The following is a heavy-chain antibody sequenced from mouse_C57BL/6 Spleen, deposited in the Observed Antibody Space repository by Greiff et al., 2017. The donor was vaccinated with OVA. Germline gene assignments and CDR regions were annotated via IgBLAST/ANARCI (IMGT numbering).Heavy chain of an antibody. J-gene: IGHJ2*01. CDR3: ARNYYGSSPWYFDY. D-gene: IGHD1-1*01. CDR2: IDPNSGGT. CDR1: GYTFTSYW. V-gene: IGHV1-72*01. Sequence: QVHVKQPGAELVKPGASVKLSCKASGYTFTSYWMHWVKQRPGRGLEWIGRIDPNSGGTKYNEKFKSKATLTVDKPSSTAYMQLSSLTSEDSAVYYCARNYYGSSPWYFDYWGQGTTLTVSS.